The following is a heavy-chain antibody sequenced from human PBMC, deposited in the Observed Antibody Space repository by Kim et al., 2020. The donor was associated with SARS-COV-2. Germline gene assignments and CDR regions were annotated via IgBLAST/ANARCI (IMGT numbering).Heavy chain of an antibody. Sequence: SVKVSCKASGFTFTSSAVQWVRQARGQRLEWIGWIVVGSGNTNYAQKFQERVTITRDMSTSTAYMELSSLRSEDTAVYYCAAGKVDSSSWYTLAGYYYYGMDVWGQGTTVTVSS. CDR1: GFTFTSSA. J-gene: IGHJ6*02. V-gene: IGHV1-58*01. CDR3: AAGKVDSSSWYTLAGYYYYGMDV. CDR2: IVVGSGNT. D-gene: IGHD6-13*01.